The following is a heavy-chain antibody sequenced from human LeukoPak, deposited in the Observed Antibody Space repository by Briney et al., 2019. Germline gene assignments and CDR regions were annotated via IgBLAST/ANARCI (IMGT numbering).Heavy chain of an antibody. J-gene: IGHJ4*02. Sequence: SETLSLTWTVSGGSISSSSYYLGWIRQPPGKGLEWIGSIYYSGSTYYNPSLKSRVTISVDTSKNQFSLKLSSVTAADTAVYYCARVYSSSSGEDYWGQGTLVTVSS. CDR3: ARVYSSSSGEDY. D-gene: IGHD6-6*01. CDR1: GGSISSSSYY. V-gene: IGHV4-39*01. CDR2: IYYSGST.